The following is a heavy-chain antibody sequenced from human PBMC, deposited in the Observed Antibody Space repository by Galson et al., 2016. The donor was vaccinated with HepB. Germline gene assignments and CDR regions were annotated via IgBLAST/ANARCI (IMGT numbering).Heavy chain of an antibody. D-gene: IGHD2-21*02. J-gene: IGHJ4*02. CDR2: IYYSGST. Sequence: SETLSLTCTVSGGSIRSYYWSWIRQPPGKGLEWIGHIYYSGSTNYNPSLKSRVTISVDTSKNQFSLKVSSVTAADTAVYYRARGGDPDYFDYWGQGTLVTVSS. V-gene: IGHV4-59*01. CDR3: ARGGDPDYFDY. CDR1: GGSIRSYY.